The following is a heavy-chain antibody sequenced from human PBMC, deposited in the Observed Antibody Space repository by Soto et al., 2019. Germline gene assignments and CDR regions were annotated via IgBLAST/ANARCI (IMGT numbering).Heavy chain of an antibody. CDR1: GVIFSGHT. Sequence: GSLGLRCAASGVIFSGHTLHLVRPATGKGRVWVAHIGESNSAIYYTGSVQGRFISSRDNARNSLCLQMNSLRDEDTAVYYCSRGGCSGGICYGIEVRGQRHPVTVS. D-gene: IGHD2-15*01. CDR2: IGESNSAI. V-gene: IGHV3-48*02. J-gene: IGHJ6*02. CDR3: SRGGCSGGICYGIEV.